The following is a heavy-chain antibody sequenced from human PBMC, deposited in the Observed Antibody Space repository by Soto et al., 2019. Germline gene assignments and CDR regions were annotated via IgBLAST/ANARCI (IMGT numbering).Heavy chain of an antibody. CDR2: IYYSGST. D-gene: IGHD3-16*01. CDR3: AAPLGIVSDLHFDY. CDR1: GGSISSSSYY. V-gene: IGHV4-39*01. J-gene: IGHJ4*02. Sequence: SETLSLTCTVSGGSISSSSYYWGWIRQPPGKGLEWIGSIYYSGSTYYNPSLKSRVTISVDTSKNQFSLKLSSVTAADTAVYYCAAPLGIVSDLHFDYWGQGTLVTVSS.